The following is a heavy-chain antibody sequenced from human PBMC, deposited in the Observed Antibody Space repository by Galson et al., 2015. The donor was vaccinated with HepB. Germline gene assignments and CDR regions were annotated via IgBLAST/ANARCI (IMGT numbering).Heavy chain of an antibody. Sequence: SLRLSCAAPGITFSMYAMSWVRQPPGEGLEWIGEAYHSGGTNYRPSLKSRVTISVDKSKNQFSLKLTSVTAADTAVYYCARAKEGRGYFDYWGQGTLVTVSS. CDR3: ARAKEGRGYFDY. D-gene: IGHD3-10*01. CDR2: AYHSGGT. J-gene: IGHJ4*02. V-gene: IGHV4-4*02. CDR1: GITFSMYAM.